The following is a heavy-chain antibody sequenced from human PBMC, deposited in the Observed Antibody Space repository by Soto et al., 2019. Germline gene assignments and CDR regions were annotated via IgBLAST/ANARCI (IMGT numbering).Heavy chain of an antibody. CDR1: GFTFSSYA. J-gene: IGHJ6*02. CDR3: AKGIGGSYCYFHYYGMDV. V-gene: IGHV3-23*01. Sequence: EVQLLESGGGLVQPGGSLRLSCAASGFTFSSYAMSWVRQAPGKGLAWVSTISVSGGSTYYADSVRGRCTISRDNSKNTLHLQMNSLRAEDTAVYYCAKGIGGSYCYFHYYGMDVWGQGTTVTVSS. D-gene: IGHD5-18*01. CDR2: ISVSGGST.